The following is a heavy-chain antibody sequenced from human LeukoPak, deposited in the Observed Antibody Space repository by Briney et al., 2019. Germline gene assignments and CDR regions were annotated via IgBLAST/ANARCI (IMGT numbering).Heavy chain of an antibody. CDR2: IIPIFGTA. CDR3: AHSSTRGSYYYYYMDV. D-gene: IGHD2-2*01. CDR1: GGTFSSYA. Sequence: ASVKVSCKASGGTFSSYAISWVRQAPGQGLEWMGGIIPIFGTANYAQKFQGRVTITTDESTGTAYMELSSLRSEDTAVYYCAHSSTRGSYYYYYMDVWGKGTTVTVSS. J-gene: IGHJ6*03. V-gene: IGHV1-69*05.